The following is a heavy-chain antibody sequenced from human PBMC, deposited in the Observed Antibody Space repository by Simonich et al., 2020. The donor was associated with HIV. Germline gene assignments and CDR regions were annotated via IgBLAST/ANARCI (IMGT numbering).Heavy chain of an antibody. V-gene: IGHV1-2*02. CDR2: INPNSGGT. CDR1: GYTFSNYD. CDR3: ARGVDSGSYFWFDP. D-gene: IGHD1-26*01. J-gene: IGHJ5*02. Sequence: QVQLVQSGAEVKKPGASVKVSCKASGYTFSNYDMNWVRQATGQGLGWKGWINPNSGGTNYAKKFQGRVTMNRDTSISTAYMELSRLESDDTAMYDCARGVDSGSYFWFDPWGQGTLVTVSS.